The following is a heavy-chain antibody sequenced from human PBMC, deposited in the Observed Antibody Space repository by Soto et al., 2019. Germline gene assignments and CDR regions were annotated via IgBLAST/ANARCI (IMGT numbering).Heavy chain of an antibody. D-gene: IGHD6-19*01. V-gene: IGHV3-23*01. CDR2: ISGSGGST. CDR3: AKGPDSSGWYRD. J-gene: IGHJ4*02. CDR1: GLTFSSYA. Sequence: PGGSLRLSCAASGLTFSSYAMSWVRQAPGKGLEWVSAISGSGGSTYYADSVKGRFTISRDNSKNTLYLQMNSLRAEDTAVYYCAKGPDSSGWYRDWGQGTLVTVSS.